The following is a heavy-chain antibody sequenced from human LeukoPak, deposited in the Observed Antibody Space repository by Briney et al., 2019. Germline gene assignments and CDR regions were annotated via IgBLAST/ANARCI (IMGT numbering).Heavy chain of an antibody. D-gene: IGHD6-19*01. J-gene: IGHJ4*02. V-gene: IGHV3-7*03. CDR3: AKWGYISGYYYDF. Sequence: GGSLRLSCAASGFSFSSHWMSWVRRAPGKGLEWVANIRPDGSAQYYVDSVKGRFTISRDNAKNSPFLHMNSLRAEDTALYYCAKWGYISGYYYDFWGQGTLVTVSS. CDR1: GFSFSSHW. CDR2: IRPDGSAQ.